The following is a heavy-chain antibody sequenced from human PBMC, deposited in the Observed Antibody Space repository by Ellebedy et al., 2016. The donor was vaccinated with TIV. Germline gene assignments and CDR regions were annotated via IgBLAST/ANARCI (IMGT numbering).Heavy chain of an antibody. CDR1: GFSFSAFA. V-gene: IGHV3-23*01. Sequence: GGSLRLSCAASGFSFSAFAMHWVRQAPGKGLEWLSVISGDGVNTYSAASVKGRFTITRDNFKNTLLLQVNRLRAEDTAVYYCAKGSSSGFNYDRVGFQYWGQGTLVTASS. J-gene: IGHJ4*02. CDR2: ISGDGVNT. D-gene: IGHD3-22*01. CDR3: AKGSSSGFNYDRVGFQY.